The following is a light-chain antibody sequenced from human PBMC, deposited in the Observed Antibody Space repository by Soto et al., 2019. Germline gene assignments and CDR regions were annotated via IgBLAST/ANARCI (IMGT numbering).Light chain of an antibody. Sequence: EIVLTQSPATLSLSPGERATLSCRASQSISTYLACYQQKPDQAPRLLIYDASNMATGIPARFSGSESGTVIALTISRLEPEECAVYCWHPRGTWPFTCSPATKVDIK. CDR1: QSISTY. CDR2: DAS. V-gene: IGKV3-11*01. CDR3: HPRGTWPFT. J-gene: IGKJ3*01.